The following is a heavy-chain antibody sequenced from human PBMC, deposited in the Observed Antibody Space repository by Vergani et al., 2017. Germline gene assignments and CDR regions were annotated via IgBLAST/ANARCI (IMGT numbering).Heavy chain of an antibody. D-gene: IGHD3-22*01. V-gene: IGHV3-33*01. CDR1: GFTFSSYG. Sequence: QVQLVESGGGVVQPGRSLRLSCAASGFTFSSYGMHWVRQAPGKGLEWVAVIWYDGSNKYYADSVKGRFTISRDNSKNTLYLQMNSLRAEDTAVYYCARGAKYYYGSSGKGYFDYWGQGTLVTVSS. J-gene: IGHJ4*02. CDR3: ARGAKYYYGSSGKGYFDY. CDR2: IWYDGSNK.